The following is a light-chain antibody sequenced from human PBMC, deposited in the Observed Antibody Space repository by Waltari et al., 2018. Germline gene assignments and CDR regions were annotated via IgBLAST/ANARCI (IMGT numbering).Light chain of an antibody. CDR3: CSYAGNYPYWV. V-gene: IGLV2-11*01. J-gene: IGLJ3*02. CDR2: DVD. CDR1: TRYVGNYNY. Sequence: QSALTHPRSVSESPGHPVSLSCTGTTRYVGNYNYVPWYQQLPGKAPQLIIYDVDKRPSGVPDRFSGSKSGNTAYLFIFGVQAEDEADYYCCSYAGNYPYWVFGGGTSLTVL.